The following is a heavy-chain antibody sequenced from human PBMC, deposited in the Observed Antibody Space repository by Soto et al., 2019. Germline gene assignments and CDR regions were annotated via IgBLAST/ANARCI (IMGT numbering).Heavy chain of an antibody. Sequence: QVQLQESGPGLVKSSETLSLTCTVSGGSVSNYYWGWIRLPPGKGLEWIGYIHSTGTTNYNPSLKSRITISVDTSKDQLSLKVKSVTAADTAVYYCARHSYGGLDYWGQGTLVTVSS. V-gene: IGHV4-59*08. CDR1: GGSVSNYY. CDR2: IHSTGTT. J-gene: IGHJ4*02. D-gene: IGHD4-17*01. CDR3: ARHSYGGLDY.